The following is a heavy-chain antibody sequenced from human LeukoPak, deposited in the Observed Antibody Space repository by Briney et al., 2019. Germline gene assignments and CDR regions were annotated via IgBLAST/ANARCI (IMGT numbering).Heavy chain of an antibody. J-gene: IGHJ4*02. CDR2: INPNSGGT. CDR1: GYTFTXXY. CDR3: ARDSVTVTTPQIDH. Sequence: AXVKVSCKASGYTFTXXYIHWVRQAPGQGLEWMGWINPNSGGTNYAQKFQGRVTMTRDTSISTAYMELSRLRFDDTAVYYCARDSVTVTTPQIDHWGQGTLVTVSS. V-gene: IGHV1-2*02. D-gene: IGHD4-17*01.